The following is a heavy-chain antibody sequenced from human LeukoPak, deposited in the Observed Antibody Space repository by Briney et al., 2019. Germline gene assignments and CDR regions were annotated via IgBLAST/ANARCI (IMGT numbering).Heavy chain of an antibody. CDR3: ARDPGGSSNYYYYGMDV. V-gene: IGHV3-64*01. CDR2: ISSNGGST. J-gene: IGHJ6*02. Sequence: GGSLRLSCAASGFTFSSYAMHWVRQAPGKGLEYVSPISSNGGSTYYANSVKGRFTISRDNSKNTLYLQMGSLRAEDMAVYYCARDPGGSSNYYYYGMDVWGQGTTVTVSS. CDR1: GFTFSSYA. D-gene: IGHD1-26*01.